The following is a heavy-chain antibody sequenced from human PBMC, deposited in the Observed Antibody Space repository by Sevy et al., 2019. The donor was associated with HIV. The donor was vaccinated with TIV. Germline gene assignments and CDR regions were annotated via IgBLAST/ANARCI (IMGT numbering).Heavy chain of an antibody. CDR1: GASISRSSYD. V-gene: IGHV4-39*01. Sequence: SETLSLTCTDSGASISRSSYDWGWIRQPPGKGLEWVGSIFYSGRTQYNPALNSRVTIYADTSKNQFSLTLSSVTVADTAVYYCARHGGLVDRAFDFWGQGALVTVSS. D-gene: IGHD3-10*01. CDR2: IFYSGRT. J-gene: IGHJ4*02. CDR3: ARHGGLVDRAFDF.